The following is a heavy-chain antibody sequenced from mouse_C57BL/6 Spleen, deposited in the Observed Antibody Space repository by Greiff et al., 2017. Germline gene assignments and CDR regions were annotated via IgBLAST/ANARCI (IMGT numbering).Heavy chain of an antibody. V-gene: IGHV2-2*01. Sequence: VKVVESGPGLVQPSQSLSITCTVSGFSLTSYGVHWVRQSPGKGLEWLGVIWSGGSTDYNAAFISRLSISKDNSKSQVFFKMNSLQADATAIYDCARTGTTAMDYWGQGTSVTVSS. D-gene: IGHD4-1*01. CDR1: GFSLTSYG. J-gene: IGHJ4*01. CDR3: ARTGTTAMDY. CDR2: IWSGGST.